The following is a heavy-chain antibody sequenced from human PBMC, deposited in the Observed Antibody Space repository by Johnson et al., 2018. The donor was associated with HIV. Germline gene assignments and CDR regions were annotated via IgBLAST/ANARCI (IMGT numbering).Heavy chain of an antibody. J-gene: IGHJ3*02. CDR2: IYSGGST. CDR3: ARADGSGSYFGFEI. CDR1: GFIVSNNY. D-gene: IGHD3-10*01. V-gene: IGHV3-53*01. Sequence: VQLVESGGGLIQPGGSLRLSCAASGFIVSNNYMSWVRQTPGKGLEWVSVIYSGGSTYYADSVKGRFTISRYSSKNTVYLQMNSLGAEDTAIYYCARADGSGSYFGFEIWGQGTMVTVSS.